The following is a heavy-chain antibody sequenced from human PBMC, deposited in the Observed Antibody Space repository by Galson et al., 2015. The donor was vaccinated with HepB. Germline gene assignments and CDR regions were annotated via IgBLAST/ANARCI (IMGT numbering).Heavy chain of an antibody. J-gene: IGHJ6*02. Sequence: SLRLSCAASGFTFSDYSMHWVRQAPGKGLEWVSSISDSSYYIYYADSLKGRFTISRDNAKNSLYLQMDSLRAEDTAVYYCASSPYYYYAMDVWGRGTTVTVSS. CDR3: ASSPYYYYAMDV. CDR1: GFTFSDYS. CDR2: ISDSSYYI. V-gene: IGHV3-21*01.